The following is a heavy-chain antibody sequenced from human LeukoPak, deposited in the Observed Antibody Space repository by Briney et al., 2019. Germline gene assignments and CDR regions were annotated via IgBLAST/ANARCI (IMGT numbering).Heavy chain of an antibody. CDR3: ARSVVPAAIDY. CDR2: ISAYNGNT. Sequence: ASLQTSFRAPGCPFNGYGIRWGRQAPGQGLEWMGWISAYNGNTYYSQTLQGRVTMTTDTSTSTAYMELRSLRSDDTAVYYCARSVVPAAIDYWGQGTLVTVSS. CDR1: GCPFNGYG. D-gene: IGHD2-2*01. V-gene: IGHV1-18*01. J-gene: IGHJ4*02.